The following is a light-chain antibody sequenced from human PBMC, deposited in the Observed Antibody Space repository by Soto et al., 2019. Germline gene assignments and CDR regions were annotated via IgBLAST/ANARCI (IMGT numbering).Light chain of an antibody. CDR1: QTISKS. V-gene: IGKV3-15*01. J-gene: IGKJ5*01. Sequence: SLAASVVDTISFTCRSFQTISKSLNWYQQNPGQAPRLLIYGASTRATNVSARFSGSGSGTEFTLTISSLQSEDFALYYCQQYNHWPPIPFGPVTRPAIK. CDR2: GAS. CDR3: QQYNHWPPIP.